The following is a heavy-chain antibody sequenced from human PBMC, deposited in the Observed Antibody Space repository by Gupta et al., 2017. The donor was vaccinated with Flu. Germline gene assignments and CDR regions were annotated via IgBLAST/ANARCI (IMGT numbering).Heavy chain of an antibody. CDR2: IDWDDDK. D-gene: IGHD1-26*01. CDR3: ARIRVTRGSELMIDY. J-gene: IGHJ4*02. Sequence: QVTLRESGPALVKPTQTLTLTCTFSGFSLSTSGMCVSWIRQPPGKALEWLALIDWDDDKYYSTSLKTRLTISKDTSKNQVVLTMTNMDPVDTATYYCARIRVTRGSELMIDYWGQGTLVTVSS. CDR1: GFSLSTSGMC. V-gene: IGHV2-70*01.